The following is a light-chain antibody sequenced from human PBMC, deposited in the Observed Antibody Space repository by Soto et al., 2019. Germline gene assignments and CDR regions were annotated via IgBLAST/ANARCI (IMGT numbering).Light chain of an antibody. Sequence: EIVMTQSPATLSVSPGERATLSCRASQSVSSNLAWYQQKPGQAPRLLIYVASTRATGIAARFSGSWSGTEFTLTISSLQSEDFAVYYCQQYNNWPPITFGQGTRMEIK. CDR2: VAS. V-gene: IGKV3-15*01. J-gene: IGKJ5*01. CDR1: QSVSSN. CDR3: QQYNNWPPIT.